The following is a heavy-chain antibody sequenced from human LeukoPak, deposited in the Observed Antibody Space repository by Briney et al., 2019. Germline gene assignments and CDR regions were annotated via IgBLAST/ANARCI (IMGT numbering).Heavy chain of an antibody. CDR2: ITDNGYKI. V-gene: IGHV3-11*04. D-gene: IGHD3-10*02. CDR3: AELGITMIGGV. CDR1: GFIFSDYY. J-gene: IGHJ6*04. Sequence: PGGSLRLSCASSGFIFSDYYMGWICQAPGRGLEWISYITDNGYKIYYTDSVKGRFTMSRDNAKNSLYLQMNSLRAEDTAVYYCAELGITMIGGVWGKGTTVTISS.